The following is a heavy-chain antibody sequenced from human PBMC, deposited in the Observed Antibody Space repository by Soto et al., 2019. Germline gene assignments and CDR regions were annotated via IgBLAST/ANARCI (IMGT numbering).Heavy chain of an antibody. Sequence: PGGYLRLSCAASGFTFSIYSMNWVRQAPGKGLECVSSISSNSSYIYYADSVKGRFPISRDNAKNSLYLQMNSLRAEDTAVYYCARYDSSGYYYFDYWGQGTLVTVSS. D-gene: IGHD3-22*01. J-gene: IGHJ4*02. V-gene: IGHV3-21*01. CDR2: ISSNSSYI. CDR3: ARYDSSGYYYFDY. CDR1: GFTFSIYS.